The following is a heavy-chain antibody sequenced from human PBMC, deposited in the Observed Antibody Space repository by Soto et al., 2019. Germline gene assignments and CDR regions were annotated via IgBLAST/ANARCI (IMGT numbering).Heavy chain of an antibody. V-gene: IGHV4-34*01. Sequence: SETLSLTCAVYGGSFSGYYWSWIRQPPGKGLEWIGEINHRGSTNYNPSLKSRATISVDTSKNQFSLKLSSVTAADTAVYYCARKGRYCSSSSCYAWWFDPWGQGTLVTVS. CDR3: ARKGRYCSSSSCYAWWFDP. J-gene: IGHJ5*02. D-gene: IGHD2-2*01. CDR2: INHRGST. CDR1: GGSFSGYY.